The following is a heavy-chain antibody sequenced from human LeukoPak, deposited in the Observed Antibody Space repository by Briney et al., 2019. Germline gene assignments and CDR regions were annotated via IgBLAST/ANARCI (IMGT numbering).Heavy chain of an antibody. D-gene: IGHD3-10*01. CDR2: INHSGST. CDR1: GGSFSGYY. V-gene: IGHV4-34*01. Sequence: SETLSLTCAVYGGSFSGYYWSWIRQPPGKGLEWIGEINHSGSTNYNPSLKSRVTISVDTSKNQFSLKLSSVTAADTAVYYCARGPVGGSGKDWGQGTLVTVSS. CDR3: ARGPVGGSGKD. J-gene: IGHJ4*02.